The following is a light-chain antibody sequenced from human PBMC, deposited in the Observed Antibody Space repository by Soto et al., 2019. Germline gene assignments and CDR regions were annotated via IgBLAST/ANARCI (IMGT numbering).Light chain of an antibody. CDR2: EVS. V-gene: IGLV2-14*01. CDR3: GSYTTSSTLVV. CDR1: SSDVGGYNS. Sequence: QSALTQPASVSGSPGQSITISCTGTSSDVGGYNSVSWYQHHPGKAPKLMIYEVSNRPSGVSNRFSGSKSGNTASLTISGLQAEDEADYYCGSYTTSSTLVVFGGGTKLTVL. J-gene: IGLJ2*01.